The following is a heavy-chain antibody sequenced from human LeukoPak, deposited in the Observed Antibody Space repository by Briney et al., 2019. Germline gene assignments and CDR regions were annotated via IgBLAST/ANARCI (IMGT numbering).Heavy chain of an antibody. J-gene: IGHJ4*02. V-gene: IGHV4-34*01. CDR3: ARRLPPRNDYIWGSYRYTFESGYFDY. CDR1: GGSFSGYY. CDR2: INHSGST. D-gene: IGHD3-16*02. Sequence: SETLSLTCAVYGGSFSGYYWSWIRQPPGKGLEWIGEINHSGSTNYNPSLKSRVTISVDTSKNQFSLKLSSVTAADTAMYYCARRLPPRNDYIWGSYRYTFESGYFDYWGQGTLVTVSS.